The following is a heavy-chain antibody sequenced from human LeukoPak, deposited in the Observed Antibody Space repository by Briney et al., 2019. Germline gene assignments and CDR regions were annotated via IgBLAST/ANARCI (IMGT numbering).Heavy chain of an antibody. CDR3: ARGTHYGSGSYYLVKGPYHIDY. CDR1: GSSFTMYD. Sequence: GASVKVSCKASGSSFTMYDINWVRQATGQGLEWMGWMNPNSGNTGYAQKFQGRVTMTRNTSISTAYMELSSMRSEDTAVYYCARGTHYGSGSYYLVKGPYHIDYWGQGTLVTVSS. CDR2: MNPNSGNT. J-gene: IGHJ4*02. V-gene: IGHV1-8*01. D-gene: IGHD3-10*01.